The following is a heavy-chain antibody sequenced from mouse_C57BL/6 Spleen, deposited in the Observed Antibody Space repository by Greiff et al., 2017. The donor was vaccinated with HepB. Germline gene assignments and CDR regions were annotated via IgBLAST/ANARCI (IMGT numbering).Heavy chain of an antibody. J-gene: IGHJ2*01. V-gene: IGHV1-15*01. CDR3: TRRDYGNYFDY. D-gene: IGHD2-4*01. Sequence: QVQLQQSGAELVRPGASVTLSCKASVYTFTDYEMHWVKQTPVHGLEWIGAIDPETGGTAYNQKFKGKAILTADKSSSTAYMELRSLTSEDSAVYYCTRRDYGNYFDYWGQGTTLTVSS. CDR1: VYTFTDYE. CDR2: IDPETGGT.